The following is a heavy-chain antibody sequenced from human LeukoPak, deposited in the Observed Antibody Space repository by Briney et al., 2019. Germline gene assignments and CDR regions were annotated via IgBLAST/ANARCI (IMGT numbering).Heavy chain of an antibody. V-gene: IGHV1-8*01. D-gene: IGHD1-26*01. Sequence: GASVKVSCKASGYTFTSYDINWVRQATGQGLEWMGWMNPNSDNTGYAQEFQGRVTMTRNTSISTAYMELSSLRFEDTAVYYCARLISGSYDAFDIWGQGTMVTVSS. CDR2: MNPNSDNT. CDR1: GYTFTSYD. J-gene: IGHJ3*02. CDR3: ARLISGSYDAFDI.